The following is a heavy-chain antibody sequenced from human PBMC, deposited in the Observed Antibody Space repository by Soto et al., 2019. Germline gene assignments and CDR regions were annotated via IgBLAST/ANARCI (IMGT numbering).Heavy chain of an antibody. J-gene: IGHJ4*02. Sequence: GESLKISCKGSGYSFTSYWIGWVRQMPGKGLEWMGIIYPGDSDTRYSPSFQGQVTISADKSISTAYLQWSSLKASDTAMYYCARPYYYGSGSYLYFDYWGQGTLVTVSS. V-gene: IGHV5-51*01. D-gene: IGHD3-10*01. CDR3: ARPYYYGSGSYLYFDY. CDR2: IYPGDSDT. CDR1: GYSFTSYW.